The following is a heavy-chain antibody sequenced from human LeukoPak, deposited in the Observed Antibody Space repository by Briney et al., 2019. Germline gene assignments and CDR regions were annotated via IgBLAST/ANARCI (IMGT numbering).Heavy chain of an antibody. CDR2: IYSGGST. CDR1: GFTVSSNY. J-gene: IGHJ4*02. CDR3: ARGRDGYSSSPIDY. Sequence: PGGSLRLSCAASGFTVSSNYMSWVRQAPGMGLEWVSVIYSGGSTYYADSVKGRFTISRDNSKNTLYLQMNSLRAEDTAVYYCARGRDGYSSSPIDYWGQGTLVSVSS. D-gene: IGHD6-6*01. V-gene: IGHV3-53*01.